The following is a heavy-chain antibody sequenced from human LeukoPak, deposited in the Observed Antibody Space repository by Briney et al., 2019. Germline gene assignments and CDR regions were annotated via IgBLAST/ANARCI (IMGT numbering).Heavy chain of an antibody. D-gene: IGHD3-22*01. CDR2: ISYDGSNK. Sequence: GGSLRLSCAASGFTFSSYGMHWVRQAPGKGLEWVAVISYDGSNKYYADSVKGRFTISRDNSKNTLYLQMNSLRAEDTAVYYCAKDHGNYYDSSGYYRDWGQGTLVTVSS. CDR3: AKDHGNYYDSSGYYRD. CDR1: GFTFSSYG. V-gene: IGHV3-30*18. J-gene: IGHJ4*02.